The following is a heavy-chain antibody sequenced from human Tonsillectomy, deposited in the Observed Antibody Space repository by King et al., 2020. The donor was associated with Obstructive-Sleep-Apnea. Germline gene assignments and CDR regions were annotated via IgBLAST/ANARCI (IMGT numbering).Heavy chain of an antibody. CDR2: INSDGSST. Sequence: EVQLVESGGGLVQPGGSLRLSCAASGFTFSSYWMHWVRQAPGKGLVWVSRINSDGSSTNYADSGKGRFTISRDNAKNTLYLQMNSLRAEDTAVYYCASGVGSVAGTGGDYWGQGTLVTVSS. D-gene: IGHD6-19*01. V-gene: IGHV3-74*01. J-gene: IGHJ4*02. CDR3: ASGVGSVAGTGGDY. CDR1: GFTFSSYW.